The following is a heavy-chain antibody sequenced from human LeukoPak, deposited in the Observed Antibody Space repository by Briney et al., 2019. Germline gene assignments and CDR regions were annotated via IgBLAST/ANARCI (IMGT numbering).Heavy chain of an antibody. V-gene: IGHV4-4*02. CDR2: IYHSGST. Sequence: PSETLSLTCAVSGGSISGSHWWSWVRQPPGKGLEWIGEIYHSGSTNYKPSLKSRVTISVDKSKNQVSLKLSSVTAADTAVYYCARTLYDSGGYYSYGAFDVWGQGTMVTVSS. CDR3: ARTLYDSGGYYSYGAFDV. CDR1: GGSISGSHW. D-gene: IGHD3-22*01. J-gene: IGHJ3*01.